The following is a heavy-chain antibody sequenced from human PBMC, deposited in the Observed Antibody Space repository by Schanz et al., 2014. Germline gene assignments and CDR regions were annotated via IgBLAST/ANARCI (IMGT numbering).Heavy chain of an antibody. D-gene: IGHD2-15*01. CDR3: ARTALWYGLNYFEP. J-gene: IGHJ5*02. V-gene: IGHV3-23*01. CDR1: GFSFSDHA. CDR2: ISSGGGST. Sequence: EVQLLESGGGLVQPGGSLRLSCAASGFSFSDHAMDWVRQAPGKGLEWVSSISSGGGSTYYAGSVKGRFTISRDNSKNTLDLQMNSLRAEDTAVYYCARTALWYGLNYFEPWGQGTLVTVSS.